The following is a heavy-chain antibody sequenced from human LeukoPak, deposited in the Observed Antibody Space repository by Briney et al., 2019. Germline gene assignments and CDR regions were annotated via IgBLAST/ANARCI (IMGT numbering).Heavy chain of an antibody. CDR2: INHSGST. J-gene: IGHJ4*02. D-gene: IGHD6-19*01. CDR1: GGSFSGYY. Sequence: PSETLSLTCAVYGGSFSGYYWSWIRQPPGKGLEWIGEINHSGSTNYNPSLKSRVTISVDTSKNQFSLKLSSVTAADTAVYYCANTKRGAWYADYWGQGTPVTVSS. CDR3: ANTKRGAWYADY. V-gene: IGHV4-34*01.